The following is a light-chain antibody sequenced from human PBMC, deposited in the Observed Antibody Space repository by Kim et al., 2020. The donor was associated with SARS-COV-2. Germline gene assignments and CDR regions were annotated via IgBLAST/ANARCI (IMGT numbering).Light chain of an antibody. V-gene: IGLV2-23*02. Sequence: QSITISCTGTSSDVGKYNFVSWYQQHPGKAPELMIYEVTKRPSGVSKRFSGAKSGNTAALTISGLQAEDEADYYCCSFASTSPLYVFGTGTKVTVL. CDR2: EVT. CDR3: CSFASTSPLYV. CDR1: SSDVGKYNF. J-gene: IGLJ1*01.